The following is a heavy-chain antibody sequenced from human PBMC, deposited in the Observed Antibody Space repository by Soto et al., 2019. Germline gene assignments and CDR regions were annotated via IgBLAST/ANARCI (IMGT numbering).Heavy chain of an antibody. V-gene: IGHV3-48*01. Sequence: QPGGSLRLSCAASGFTFSSYSMNWVRQAPGKGLEWVSYISSSSSTIYYADSVKGRFTISRDNAENSLYLQMNSLRAEDTAVYYCARANYYGSPGDFDYWGQGTLVTVSS. D-gene: IGHD3-10*01. CDR1: GFTFSSYS. J-gene: IGHJ4*02. CDR3: ARANYYGSPGDFDY. CDR2: ISSSSSTI.